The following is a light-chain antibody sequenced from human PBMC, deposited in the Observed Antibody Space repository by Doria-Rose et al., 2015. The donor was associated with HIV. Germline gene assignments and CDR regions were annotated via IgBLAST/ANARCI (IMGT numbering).Light chain of an antibody. CDR1: QSISTW. Sequence: RVTITCRASQSISTWLAWYQQIPGKAPKLLIYKASSLESGVPSRFSGRGSATEFTLAISSLQPDDFATYYCQQYNSYPWTFGQGTKVEMK. V-gene: IGKV1-5*03. CDR2: KAS. CDR3: QQYNSYPWT. J-gene: IGKJ1*01.